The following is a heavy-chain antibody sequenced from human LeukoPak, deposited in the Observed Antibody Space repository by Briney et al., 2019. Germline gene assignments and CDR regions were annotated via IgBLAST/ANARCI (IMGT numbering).Heavy chain of an antibody. J-gene: IGHJ6*03. D-gene: IGHD3-16*01. CDR1: GGSIRNYY. CDR3: ARVGDLTHYYYYMDV. Sequence: PSETLSLTCTVSGGSIRNYYWSWIRQPPGKGLEWIGYIHSSGSTNYNPSLKSRVTISVDTSKNQFSLKLTSVTAADTAVHYCARVGDLTHYYYYMDVWGKGTTVTVSS. CDR2: IHSSGST. V-gene: IGHV4-59*01.